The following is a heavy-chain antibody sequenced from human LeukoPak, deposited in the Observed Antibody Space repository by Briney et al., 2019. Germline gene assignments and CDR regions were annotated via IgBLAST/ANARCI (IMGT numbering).Heavy chain of an antibody. Sequence: GGSLRLSCAASGFTFSSYAMSWVRQAPGKGLEWVSAISGSGGSTYYADSVKGRFTISRDNSKNTLYLQMNSLRAEDTAVYYCAKGPGIAAAGTWDWFDPWGQGTLVTVSS. J-gene: IGHJ5*02. V-gene: IGHV3-23*01. CDR2: ISGSGGST. CDR1: GFTFSSYA. CDR3: AKGPGIAAAGTWDWFDP. D-gene: IGHD6-13*01.